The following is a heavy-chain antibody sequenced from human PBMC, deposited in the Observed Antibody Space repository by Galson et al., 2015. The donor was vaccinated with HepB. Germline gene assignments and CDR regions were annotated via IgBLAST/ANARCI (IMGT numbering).Heavy chain of an antibody. J-gene: IGHJ6*03. Sequence: SLRLSCAASGFTFSSYSMNWVRQAPGKGLEWVSSISSSSSYIYYADSAKGRFTISRDNAKNSLYLQMNSLRAEDTAVYYCARSSGYDSSGYKLYYCYYMDVWGKGTTVTVSS. V-gene: IGHV3-21*01. CDR2: ISSSSSYI. CDR1: GFTFSSYS. CDR3: ARSSGYDSSGYKLYYCYYMDV. D-gene: IGHD3-22*01.